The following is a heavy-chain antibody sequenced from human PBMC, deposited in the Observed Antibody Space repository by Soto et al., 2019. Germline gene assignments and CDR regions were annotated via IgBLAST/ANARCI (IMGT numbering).Heavy chain of an antibody. CDR2: IIPILGIA. CDR3: ARDRGVTTVTNYYYYYGMDV. D-gene: IGHD4-17*01. J-gene: IGHJ6*02. CDR1: GGTFSSYT. Sequence: QVQLVQSGAEVKKPGSSVKVSCKASGGTFSSYTISWVRQAPGQGLEWMGRIIPILGIANYAQKFQGRVTITADKSXXTXYXXLSSLRSEDTAVYYCARDRGVTTVTNYYYYYGMDVWGQGTTVTVSS. V-gene: IGHV1-69*08.